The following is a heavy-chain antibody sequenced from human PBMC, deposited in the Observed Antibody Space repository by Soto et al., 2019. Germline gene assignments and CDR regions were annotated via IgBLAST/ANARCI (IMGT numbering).Heavy chain of an antibody. Sequence: QVQLVESGGGVVQPGRSLRLSCAASGFTFSGYGMHWVRQAPGKGLEWVAVISFEGSKKYYANSVEGRFTISRDNSKNTLFLQMNSLRAEDKAVYYCAKGGSSSAGYFDTWGQGTLVSVSS. V-gene: IGHV3-30*18. D-gene: IGHD6-6*01. CDR2: ISFEGSKK. CDR1: GFTFSGYG. J-gene: IGHJ5*02. CDR3: AKGGSSSAGYFDT.